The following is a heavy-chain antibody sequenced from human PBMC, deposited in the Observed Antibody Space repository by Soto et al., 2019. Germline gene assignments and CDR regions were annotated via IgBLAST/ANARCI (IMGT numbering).Heavy chain of an antibody. CDR3: ANDRGEGAVAVPYYFNY. CDR1: GFTFSSYG. V-gene: IGHV3-23*01. D-gene: IGHD6-19*01. J-gene: IGHJ4*02. Sequence: EVQLLESGGGLVQPGGSLRLSCAASGFTFSSYGMSWVRQAPGKGLEWVSGISGSGGSTHYADSVKGRFIISRDNSKNALYMQMNSLRAEDTAVFYCANDRGEGAVAVPYYFNYWGQGTLVTVSS. CDR2: ISGSGGST.